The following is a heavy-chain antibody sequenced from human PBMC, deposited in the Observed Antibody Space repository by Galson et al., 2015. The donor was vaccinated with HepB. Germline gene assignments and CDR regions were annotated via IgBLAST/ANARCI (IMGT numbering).Heavy chain of an antibody. Sequence: SLRLSCAASGFTFSSYWMSWVRQAPGKGLEWVGRIRSNANSYATAYAASVKGRFTISRDDSKNTAYLQMNSLKTEDTAVYYCTRLGIITSPLNMDVWGKGTTVTVSS. J-gene: IGHJ6*03. CDR2: IRSNANSYAT. CDR3: TRLGIITSPLNMDV. CDR1: GFTFSSYW. V-gene: IGHV3-73*01. D-gene: IGHD1-14*01.